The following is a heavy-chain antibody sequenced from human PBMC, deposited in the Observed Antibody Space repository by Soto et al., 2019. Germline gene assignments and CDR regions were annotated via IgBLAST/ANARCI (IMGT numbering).Heavy chain of an antibody. CDR1: GGSISSYY. J-gene: IGHJ4*02. CDR3: ARESFYDSGGFHGFDY. V-gene: IGHV4-59*01. Sequence: SETLSLTCTVSGGSISSYYWSWIRQPPGKGLEWIGYIYYSGSTNYNPSLKSRVTISVDTSKNQFSLKLSSVAAADTAVYYCARESFYDSGGFHGFDYWGQGTLVTVSS. D-gene: IGHD3-22*01. CDR2: IYYSGST.